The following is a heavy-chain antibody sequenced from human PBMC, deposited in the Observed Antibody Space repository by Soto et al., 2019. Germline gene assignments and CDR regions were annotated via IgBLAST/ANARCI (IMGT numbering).Heavy chain of an antibody. CDR2: IYYSGST. CDR3: AREIYGSGSYYYFDY. V-gene: IGHV4-31*03. Sequence: SETLSLTCTVSGVSISSGGYCWSWIRQRPGKGLEWIGYIYYSGSTYYNPSLKSRVTISVDTSKNQFSLKLSSVTAADTAVYYCAREIYGSGSYYYFDYWGQGTLVTVSS. D-gene: IGHD3-10*01. CDR1: GVSISSGGYC. J-gene: IGHJ4*02.